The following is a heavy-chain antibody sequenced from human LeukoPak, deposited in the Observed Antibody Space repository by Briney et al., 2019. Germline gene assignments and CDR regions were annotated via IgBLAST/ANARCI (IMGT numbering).Heavy chain of an antibody. J-gene: IGHJ4*02. CDR1: GYTFTSYD. V-gene: IGHV1-8*01. CDR3: ARPGYSSSWLNC. Sequence: ASVKVSCRASGYTFTSYDINWVRQATGQGLEWMGWMNPNSGNTGYAQKFQGRVTMTRNTSISTAYMELSSLRSEDTAVYYCARPGYSSSWLNCWGQGTLVTASS. CDR2: MNPNSGNT. D-gene: IGHD6-13*01.